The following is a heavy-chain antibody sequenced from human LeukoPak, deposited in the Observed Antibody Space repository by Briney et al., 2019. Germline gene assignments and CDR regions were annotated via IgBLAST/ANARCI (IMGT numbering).Heavy chain of an antibody. CDR2: MNPNSGNT. CDR3: ARDLRWGGAGFIPDSSGYYYRFDY. CDR1: GYTFTSYD. D-gene: IGHD3-22*01. V-gene: IGHV1-8*01. Sequence: ASVKVSCKASGYTFTSYDINWVRQATGQGLEWMGWMNPNSGNTGYAQKFQGRVTMTRNTSISTAYMELSSLRSEDTAVYYCARDLRWGGAGFIPDSSGYYYRFDYWGQGTLVTVSS. J-gene: IGHJ4*02.